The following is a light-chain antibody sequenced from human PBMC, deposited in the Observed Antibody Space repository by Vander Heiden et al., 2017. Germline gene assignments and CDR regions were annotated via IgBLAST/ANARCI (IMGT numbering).Light chain of an antibody. CDR2: DAS. J-gene: IGKJ5*01. V-gene: IGKV3-11*01. CDR3: QQRSNWPLQ. Sequence: EIVLTQSPATLSLSPGESATLSCRASQSVSSYLAWYQQKPGQAPRLLIYDASNRATGIPARFSGSGSGTDFTLTISSLEPEDFAVYYCQQRSNWPLQFGQGTQLEIK. CDR1: QSVSSY.